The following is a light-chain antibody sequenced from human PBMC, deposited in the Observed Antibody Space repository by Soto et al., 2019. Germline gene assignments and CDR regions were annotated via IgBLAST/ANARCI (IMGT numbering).Light chain of an antibody. CDR3: SSYTSSSLSYV. CDR2: DVS. CDR1: SSDVGGYNN. J-gene: IGLJ1*01. Sequence: QSALTQPASVSGSPGQSITISCTGTSSDVGGYNNVSWYQQHPGKAPKLMIYDVSNRPSGVSNRFSGSKSGNTASLTISGLQAEDEADYYCSSYTSSSLSYVFGTGTKLTVL. V-gene: IGLV2-14*01.